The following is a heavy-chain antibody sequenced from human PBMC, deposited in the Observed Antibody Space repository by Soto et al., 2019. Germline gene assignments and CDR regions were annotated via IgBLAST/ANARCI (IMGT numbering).Heavy chain of an antibody. D-gene: IGHD6-13*01. CDR3: AKYSSQGPPDY. CDR1: GVTLSSYG. Sequence: PGGALRVCCAASGVTLSSYGMHWVRQAPGKGLEWVAVISYDGSNKYYADSVKGRFTISRDNSKNTLYLQMNSLRAEDTAVYYCAKYSSQGPPDYWGQGTLVTVSS. CDR2: ISYDGSNK. J-gene: IGHJ4*02. V-gene: IGHV3-30*18.